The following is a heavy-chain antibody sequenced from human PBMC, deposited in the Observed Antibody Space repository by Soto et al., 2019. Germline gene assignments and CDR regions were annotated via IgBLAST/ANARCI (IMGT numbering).Heavy chain of an antibody. Sequence: SETLSLTCTVSGGSVSSGSYYWSWIRQPPGKGLEWIGYIYYSGSTNYNPSLKSRVTISVDTSKNQFSLKLSSVTAADTAVYYCARVGGYSSSWYRWFDPWGQGTLVTVSS. D-gene: IGHD6-13*01. CDR2: IYYSGST. CDR3: ARVGGYSSSWYRWFDP. J-gene: IGHJ5*02. V-gene: IGHV4-61*01. CDR1: GGSVSSGSYY.